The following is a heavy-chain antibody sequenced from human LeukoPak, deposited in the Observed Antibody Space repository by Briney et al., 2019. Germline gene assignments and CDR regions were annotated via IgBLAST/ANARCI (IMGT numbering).Heavy chain of an antibody. CDR3: ARQGVGATDC. V-gene: IGHV4-39*01. J-gene: IGHJ4*02. D-gene: IGHD1-26*01. CDR1: GGSISSSTYY. Sequence: SETLSLTCTVSGGSISSSTYYWAWIRQSPGKGLEWIGSITYSGSTYYNPSLESRVTISVGTSKNQFSLRLISVTAVDTAVYYCARQGVGATDCWGQGTLVTVSS. CDR2: ITYSGST.